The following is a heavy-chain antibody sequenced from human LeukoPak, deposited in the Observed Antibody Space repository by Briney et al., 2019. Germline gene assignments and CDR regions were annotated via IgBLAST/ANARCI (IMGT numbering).Heavy chain of an antibody. V-gene: IGHV3-48*01. CDR1: GCTFSSYS. J-gene: IGHJ3*02. CDR3: ARGVGYCSSTSCYKGRDAFDI. Sequence: GGSLRLSCAASGCTFSSYSMNWVRQAPGKGLEWVSYISSSSSTIYYADSVKGRFTISRDNAKNSLYLQINSLRAEDTAVYYCARGVGYCSSTSCYKGRDAFDIWGQGTMVTVSS. D-gene: IGHD2-2*02. CDR2: ISSSSSTI.